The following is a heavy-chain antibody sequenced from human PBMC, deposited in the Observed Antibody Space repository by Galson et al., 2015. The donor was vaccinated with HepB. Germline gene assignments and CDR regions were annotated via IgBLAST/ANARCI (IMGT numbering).Heavy chain of an antibody. Sequence: SLRLSCAASGFTFSTYAMHWVRQAPGKGLEWVALISYDGSHKYYADSVKGRFTISRDKPKNTVHLQMNSLRAEDTALYYCASHIYWGQGTLVTVSS. V-gene: IGHV3-30*04. J-gene: IGHJ4*02. CDR3: ASHIY. CDR2: ISYDGSHK. CDR1: GFTFSTYA.